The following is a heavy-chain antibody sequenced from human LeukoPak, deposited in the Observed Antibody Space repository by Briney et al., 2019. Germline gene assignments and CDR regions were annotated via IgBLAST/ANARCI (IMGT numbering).Heavy chain of an antibody. V-gene: IGHV1-2*02. D-gene: IGHD2-2*01. CDR1: GYTFTGYY. CDR3: ARNRRPAAPYYYMDV. Sequence: ASVKVSCKASGYTFTGYYMHWVRQATGQGLEWMGWINPNSGGTNYAQKFQGRVTMTRDTSISTAYMELSRLRSDDTAVYYCARNRRPAAPYYYMDVWGKGTTVTVSS. J-gene: IGHJ6*03. CDR2: INPNSGGT.